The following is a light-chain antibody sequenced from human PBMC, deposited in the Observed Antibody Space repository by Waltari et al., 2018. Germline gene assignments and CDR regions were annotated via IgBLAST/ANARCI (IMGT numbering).Light chain of an antibody. Sequence: EIVLTQSPATLSLSPGESAPLSCRASQSVSSYLAWYQPKPGQAPRLLIYEASDRATGIPARFSGSGAGTEFTLTISSLEPEDFAVYYCQQRSTWPLTFGGGTKVEIK. J-gene: IGKJ4*01. CDR1: QSVSSY. V-gene: IGKV3-11*01. CDR2: EAS. CDR3: QQRSTWPLT.